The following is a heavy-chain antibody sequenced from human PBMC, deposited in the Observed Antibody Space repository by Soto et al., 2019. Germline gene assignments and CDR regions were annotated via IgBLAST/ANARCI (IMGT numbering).Heavy chain of an antibody. V-gene: IGHV4-30-2*01. CDR2: IYHSGST. Sequence: SETLSLTCAVYGGSISSGGYSWSWIRQPPGKGLEWIGYIYHSGSTYYNPSLKSRVTISVDRSKNQFSLKLSSVTAADTAVYYCARDGEGRAAAGMVSWGQGTLVTVSS. J-gene: IGHJ5*02. CDR3: ARDGEGRAAAGMVS. D-gene: IGHD6-13*01. CDR1: GGSISSGGYS.